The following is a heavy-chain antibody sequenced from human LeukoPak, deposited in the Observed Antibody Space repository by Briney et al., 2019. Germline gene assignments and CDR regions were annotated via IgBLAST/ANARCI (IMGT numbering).Heavy chain of an antibody. CDR1: GFTFSSYG. J-gene: IGHJ6*03. CDR3: VRNTITIFGVVPYYMDV. Sequence: GGSLRLSCAASGFTFSSYGMRWVRQAPGKGLEWVSAISGSGGSTYYADSVKGRFTISRDNSKNTLYLQMNSLRAEDTAVYYCVRNTITIFGVVPYYMDVWGKGTTVTVSS. CDR2: ISGSGGST. V-gene: IGHV3-23*01. D-gene: IGHD3-3*01.